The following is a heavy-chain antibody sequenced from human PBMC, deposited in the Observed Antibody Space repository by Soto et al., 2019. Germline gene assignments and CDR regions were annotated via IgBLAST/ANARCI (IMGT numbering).Heavy chain of an antibody. CDR2: INPSGGST. CDR1: GYTFTSYY. CDR3: ARSRWENCSGGSCYLPVLDY. Sequence: GASVKVSCKASGYTFTSYYMHWVRQAPGQGLEWMGIINPSGGSTSYAQKFQGRVTMTRDTSTSTVYMELSSLRSEDTAVYYCARSRWENCSGGSCYLPVLDYWGQGTLVTVSS. J-gene: IGHJ4*02. V-gene: IGHV1-46*01. D-gene: IGHD2-15*01.